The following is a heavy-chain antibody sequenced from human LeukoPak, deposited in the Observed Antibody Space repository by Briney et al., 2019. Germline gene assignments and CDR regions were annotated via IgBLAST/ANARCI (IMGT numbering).Heavy chain of an antibody. D-gene: IGHD1-26*01. CDR3: AREGSGVGATTFDY. Sequence: SETLSLTCTVSGGSISSYYWSWIRQPAGKGLEWIGRIYTSGSTNYNPSLKSRVTMSVDTSKNRFSLKLSSVTAADTAVFYCAREGSGVGATTFDYWGQGTLVTVPS. CDR1: GGSISSYY. CDR2: IYTSGST. J-gene: IGHJ4*02. V-gene: IGHV4-4*07.